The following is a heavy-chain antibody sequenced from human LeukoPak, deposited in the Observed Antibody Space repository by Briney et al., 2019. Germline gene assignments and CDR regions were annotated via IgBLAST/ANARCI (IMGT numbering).Heavy chain of an antibody. CDR1: GNSFGDYY. D-gene: IGHD3-3*01. CDR2: IYYSEST. J-gene: IGHJ4*02. Sequence: SETLSLTCTVSGNSFGDYYWGWIRQPPGKGLEWIGSIYYSESTYYNPSLKSRVTISLDTSKNHFSLKLTSVTAADTAVYYCAGGNTIFGVAPFDYWGQGTLVTVSS. V-gene: IGHV4-38-2*02. CDR3: AGGNTIFGVAPFDY.